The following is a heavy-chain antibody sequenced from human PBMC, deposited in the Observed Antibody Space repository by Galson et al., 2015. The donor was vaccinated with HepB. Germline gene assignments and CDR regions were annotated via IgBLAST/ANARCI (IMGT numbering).Heavy chain of an antibody. D-gene: IGHD2-2*01. J-gene: IGHJ2*01. CDR2: ISGSGGST. CDR1: GFTFTSYA. V-gene: IGHV3-23*01. Sequence: SLRLSCAVSGFTFTSYAMSWVRQAPGKGLEWVSAISGSGGSTYYADSVKGRFTISRDNSKNTLYLQMNSLRAEDTAVYYCAKPGDQLLYWYFDLWGQGTLVTVSS. CDR3: AKPGDQLLYWYFDL.